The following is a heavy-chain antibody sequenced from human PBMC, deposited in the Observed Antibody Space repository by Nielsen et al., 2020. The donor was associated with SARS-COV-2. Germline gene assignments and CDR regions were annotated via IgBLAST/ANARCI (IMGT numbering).Heavy chain of an antibody. J-gene: IGHJ4*02. V-gene: IGHV1/OR15-1*04. CDR2: INPYSGGT. CDR1: GYTFTDYY. D-gene: IGHD3-22*01. Sequence: ASVKVSCKASGYTFTDYYIHWVRQAPGQGLEWMGRINPYSGGTNYAQKFQGTVTMTRDASISTAYLQWSSLKASDTAMYYCARRQYYDSSGYPYWGQGTLVTVSS. CDR3: ARRQYYDSSGYPY.